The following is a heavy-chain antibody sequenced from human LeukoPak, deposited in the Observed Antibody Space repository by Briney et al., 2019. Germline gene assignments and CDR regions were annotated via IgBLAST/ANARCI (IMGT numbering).Heavy chain of an antibody. CDR1: GFTVSSNY. V-gene: IGHV3-53*05. CDR2: IYSGGST. D-gene: IGHD2-2*01. Sequence: GGSLRLSCAASGFTVSSNYMSWVRQAPGKGLEWVSVIYSGGSTYYADSVKGRFTISRDNSKNTLYLQMNSLRAEDTAVYYCAKLCSASCFSPDAFDIWGQGTMVTVSS. CDR3: AKLCSASCFSPDAFDI. J-gene: IGHJ3*02.